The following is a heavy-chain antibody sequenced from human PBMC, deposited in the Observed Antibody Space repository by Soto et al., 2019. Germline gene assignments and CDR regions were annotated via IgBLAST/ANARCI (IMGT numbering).Heavy chain of an antibody. CDR3: AHRRRYSSSWYNFDY. J-gene: IGHJ4*02. D-gene: IGHD6-13*01. V-gene: IGHV2-5*01. CDR1: GFSLSTSGLG. CDR2: IYWNDDK. Sequence: SGPTLVNPTQTLTLTCTFSGFSLSTSGLGVGWIRQPPGKALEWLALIYWNDDKRYSPSLKSRLTITKDTSKNQVVLTMTNMDPVDTATYYCAHRRRYSSSWYNFDYWGQGTLVTVSS.